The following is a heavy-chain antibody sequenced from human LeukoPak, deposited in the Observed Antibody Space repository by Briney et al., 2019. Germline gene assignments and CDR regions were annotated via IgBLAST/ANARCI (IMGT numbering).Heavy chain of an antibody. Sequence: ASVKVSCKASGYTFTSYYMHWVRQAPGQGLEWMGIINPSGGSTSYAQKFQGRVTMTRDTSTSTAYMELSSLRSEDTAVYYCATGHYCSGGSCYFDYWGQGTLVTVSS. CDR2: INPSGGST. D-gene: IGHD2-15*01. J-gene: IGHJ4*02. CDR3: ATGHYCSGGSCYFDY. CDR1: GYTFTSYY. V-gene: IGHV1-46*01.